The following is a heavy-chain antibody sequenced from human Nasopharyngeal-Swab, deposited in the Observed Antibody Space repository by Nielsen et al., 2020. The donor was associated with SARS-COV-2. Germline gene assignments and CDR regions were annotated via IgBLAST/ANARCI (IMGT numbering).Heavy chain of an antibody. J-gene: IGHJ4*02. CDR2: ISGSGGST. CDR3: AKDDDSSGYHFDY. D-gene: IGHD3-22*01. Sequence: GESLKISCAASGFPFSSYAMSWVRQAPGKGLEWVSAISGSGGSTYYADSVKGRFTISRDNSKNTLYLQMNSLRAEDTAVYYCAKDDDSSGYHFDYWGQGTLVTVSS. V-gene: IGHV3-23*01. CDR1: GFPFSSYA.